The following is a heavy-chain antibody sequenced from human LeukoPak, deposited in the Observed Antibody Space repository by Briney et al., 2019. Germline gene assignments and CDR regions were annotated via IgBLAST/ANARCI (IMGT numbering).Heavy chain of an antibody. D-gene: IGHD6-19*01. CDR1: GYTFTSYG. J-gene: IGHJ4*02. CDR3: ARARLRATVAGTQPHY. V-gene: IGHV1-8*02. Sequence: ASVKVSCKASGYTFTSYGISWVRQATGQGLEWMGWMNPNSGNTGYAQKFQGRVTMTRNTSISTAYMELSSLSSEDTAVYYCARARLRATVAGTQPHYWGQGTLVTVSS. CDR2: MNPNSGNT.